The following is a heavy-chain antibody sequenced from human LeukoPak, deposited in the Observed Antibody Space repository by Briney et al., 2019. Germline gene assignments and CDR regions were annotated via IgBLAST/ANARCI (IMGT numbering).Heavy chain of an antibody. D-gene: IGHD5-18*01. CDR2: INHSGST. V-gene: IGHV4-34*01. Sequence: SETLSLTCAVYGGSFSGYYWSWIRQPPGKGLEWIGEINHSGSTNYNPSLKSRATISVDTSKNQFSLKLSSVTAADTAVYYCARGNRDTGLDYWGQGTLVTVSS. CDR3: ARGNRDTGLDY. J-gene: IGHJ4*02. CDR1: GGSFSGYY.